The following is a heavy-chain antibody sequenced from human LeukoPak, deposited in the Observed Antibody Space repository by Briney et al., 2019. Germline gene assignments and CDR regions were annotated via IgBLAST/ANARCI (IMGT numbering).Heavy chain of an antibody. V-gene: IGHV1-2*02. CDR1: GYSFTGHY. D-gene: IGHD6-6*01. Sequence: ASVKVSCKASGYSFTGHYMHWVRQAPGQGLEWMGWINPKSGGTNYAQKFQGRVTMTRDTSISTAYMDMSSLRAEDTAVYYCARDRQRRAARRGYAFDIWGQGTMVTVSS. J-gene: IGHJ3*02. CDR3: ARDRQRRAARRGYAFDI. CDR2: INPKSGGT.